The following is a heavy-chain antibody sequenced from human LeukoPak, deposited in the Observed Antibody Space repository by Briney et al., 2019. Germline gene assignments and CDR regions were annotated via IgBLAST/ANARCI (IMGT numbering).Heavy chain of an antibody. CDR2: VNHSGST. Sequence: SETLSLTCAVYGGSFSGYYWSWIRQPPGKRLEWIGDVNHSGSTNYNPSLKSRVTISVDTSKNQFSLKLSSVTPEDTAVYYCARTQGGNNDHWGQGTLVTVSS. D-gene: IGHD3-16*01. J-gene: IGHJ4*02. CDR1: GGSFSGYY. V-gene: IGHV4-34*01. CDR3: ARTQGGNNDH.